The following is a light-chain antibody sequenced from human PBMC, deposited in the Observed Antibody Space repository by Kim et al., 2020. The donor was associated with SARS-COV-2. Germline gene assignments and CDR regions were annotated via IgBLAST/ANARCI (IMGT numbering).Light chain of an antibody. CDR2: RNN. CDR3: AAWDDSLSGWV. J-gene: IGLJ3*02. V-gene: IGLV1-47*01. CDR1: SSNIGSNY. Sequence: GQRVTISCVGSSSNIGSNYVYWYQQLPGTAPKLLIYRNNQRPSGVPDRFSGSKSGTSASLAISGLRSEDEADYYCAAWDDSLSGWVFGGGTQLTVL.